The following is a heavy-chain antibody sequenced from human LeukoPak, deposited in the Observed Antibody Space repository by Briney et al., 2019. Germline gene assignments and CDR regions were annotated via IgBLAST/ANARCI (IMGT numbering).Heavy chain of an antibody. D-gene: IGHD4-11*01. CDR1: GGTFSSYA. CDR3: ARYAYGNNYFDY. V-gene: IGHV1-69*13. CDR2: IIPILGTA. J-gene: IGHJ4*02. Sequence: SVKVSCKASGGTFSSYAISWVRQAPGQGLEWMGGIIPILGTANYAQKFQGRVTITADESTSTAYVELSSLRSEDTAVYYCARYAYGNNYFDYWGQGTLVTVSS.